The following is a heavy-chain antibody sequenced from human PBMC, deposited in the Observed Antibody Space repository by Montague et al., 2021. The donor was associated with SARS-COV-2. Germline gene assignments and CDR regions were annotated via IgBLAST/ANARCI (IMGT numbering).Heavy chain of an antibody. V-gene: IGHV4-39*01. CDR2: IYYSGST. Sequence: SETLSLTCTVSGGSISSSSYFWGWIRQPPGKGLEWFGSIYYSGSTYYNPSLKSRVTISVDTSKNQFSLKLSSVTAADTAVYYCARACIAAAGTTSFDYWGQGTLVTVSS. D-gene: IGHD6-13*01. CDR1: GGSISSSSYF. CDR3: ARACIAAAGTTSFDY. J-gene: IGHJ4*02.